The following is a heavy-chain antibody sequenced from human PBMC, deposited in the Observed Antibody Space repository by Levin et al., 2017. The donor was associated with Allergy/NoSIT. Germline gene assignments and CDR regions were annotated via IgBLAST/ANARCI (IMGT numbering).Heavy chain of an antibody. CDR1: GFTFSSYG. V-gene: IGHV3-21*06. CDR2: ISSSNSYI. CDR3: ARDRYPGNYYDSSGYSFDY. Sequence: LSLTCAASGFTFSSYGMTWVRQAPGKGLEWVSYISSSNSYIYYADSVKGRFTISRDNANNSLYLQMNSLRGEDTAVYYCARDRYPGNYYDSSGYSFDYWGQGTLVTVSS. D-gene: IGHD3-22*01. J-gene: IGHJ4*02.